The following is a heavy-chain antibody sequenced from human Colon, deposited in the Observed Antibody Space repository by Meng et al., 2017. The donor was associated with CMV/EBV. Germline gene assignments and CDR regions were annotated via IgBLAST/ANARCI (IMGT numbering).Heavy chain of an antibody. V-gene: IGHV4-38-2*02. J-gene: IGHJ4*02. CDR3: ARDQPADY. CDR1: GFSISSAYF. Sequence: SQTRSLTGAVSGFSISSAYFWGWIRQSPGKGLEWIGSIYGSGKTYYNPSLKSRVSISVDTSNNEFSLTLSSATAADTAVYYCARDQPADYWGQGTLVTVSS. CDR2: IYGSGKT.